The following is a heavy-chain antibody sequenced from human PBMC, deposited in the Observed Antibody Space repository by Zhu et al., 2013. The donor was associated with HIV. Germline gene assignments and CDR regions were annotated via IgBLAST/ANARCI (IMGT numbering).Heavy chain of an antibody. CDR2: VNPTSGHA. CDR1: GYTFTNDG. CDR3: ARMDKGSCTETTCPDWFDP. D-gene: IGHD2-8*02. Sequence: QVQLVQSGAEVKKPGASVKVSCKASGYTFTNDGINWVRQATGHGLEWMGWVNPTSGHAGYAQKFLGRVTITRNISTSTVYMELSSLRSDDTAVYYCARMDKGSCTETTCPDWFDPWGQGTLVTVSS. J-gene: IGHJ5*02. V-gene: IGHV1-8*01.